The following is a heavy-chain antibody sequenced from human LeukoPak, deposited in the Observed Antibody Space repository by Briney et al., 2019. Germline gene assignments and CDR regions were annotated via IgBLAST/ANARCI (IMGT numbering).Heavy chain of an antibody. CDR2: IYTSGST. CDR1: GGSISSYY. CDR3: ARQPVVNRGAVASNFDY. J-gene: IGHJ4*02. Sequence: SETLSLTCTVSGGSISSYYWSWIRQPAGKGLEWIGRIYTSGSTNYNPSLKSRVTISVDKSKNQFSLKLSSVTAADTAVYYCARQPVVNRGAVASNFDYWGQGTLVTVSS. V-gene: IGHV4-4*07. D-gene: IGHD6-19*01.